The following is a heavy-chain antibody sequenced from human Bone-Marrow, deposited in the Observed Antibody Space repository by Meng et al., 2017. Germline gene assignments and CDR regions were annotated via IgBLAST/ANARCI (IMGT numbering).Heavy chain of an antibody. V-gene: IGHV4-34*01. J-gene: IGHJ4*02. D-gene: IGHD4-11*01. CDR2: INHSGST. CDR3: ARGPTTMAHDFDY. Sequence: QGQPQQSGAGLLKPSDTLSRTCVVSCGSFSDYYWSWIRQPPGKGLEWIGEINHSGSTNYNPSLEGRATISVDTSQNNLSLRLSSVTAADSAVYYCARGPTTMAHDFDYWGQGTLVTVSS. CDR1: CGSFSDYY.